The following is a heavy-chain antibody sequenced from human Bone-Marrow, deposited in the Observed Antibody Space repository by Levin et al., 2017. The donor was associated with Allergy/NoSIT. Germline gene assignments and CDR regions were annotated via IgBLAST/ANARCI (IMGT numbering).Heavy chain of an antibody. J-gene: IGHJ4*02. CDR3: ARTIAGTWGCMEN. D-gene: IGHD2-8*02. Sequence: SETLSLTCAVSGGSISGGYWWSWVRQPPGQGLEWIGETHPSGRANYNPSLKSRVTISIDKSRTQFSLTLTSMTAADTAVYYCARTIAGTWGCMENWGQGALVTVSS. CDR2: THPSGRA. V-gene: IGHV4-4*02. CDR1: GGSISGGYW.